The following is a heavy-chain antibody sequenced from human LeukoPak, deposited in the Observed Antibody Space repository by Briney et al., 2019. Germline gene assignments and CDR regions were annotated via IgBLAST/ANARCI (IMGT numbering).Heavy chain of an antibody. Sequence: SETLALTCTVSGGSISSYYWSRIRQPPGKGLEWIGHIYYSGSTNYNPSLKSRVTISVDTSKNQFSLRLSSVTAADTAVYYCARGPYAFDIWGQGTMVTVFS. CDR1: GGSISSYY. V-gene: IGHV4-59*08. J-gene: IGHJ3*02. CDR2: IYYSGST. CDR3: ARGPYAFDI.